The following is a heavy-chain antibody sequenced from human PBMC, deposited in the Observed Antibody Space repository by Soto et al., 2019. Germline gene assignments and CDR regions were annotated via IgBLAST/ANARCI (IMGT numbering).Heavy chain of an antibody. V-gene: IGHV3-23*01. CDR2: IGGTSGST. D-gene: IGHD6-13*01. CDR1: VFTLSNFV. Sequence: PGGSLSLSCAASVFTLSNFVMRWVRRARGKGLEWVSAIGGTSGSTYYADSVKGRFTISRDNSKDTLSLQMNSLGAEDTALYYCAKDKIAAAGTTFDYWGQGTLVTVSS. J-gene: IGHJ4*02. CDR3: AKDKIAAAGTTFDY.